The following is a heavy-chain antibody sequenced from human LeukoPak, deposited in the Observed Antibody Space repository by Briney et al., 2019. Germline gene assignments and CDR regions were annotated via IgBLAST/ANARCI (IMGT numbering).Heavy chain of an antibody. CDR3: ARDKSAGADTGSSFYY. Sequence: PGGSLRLSCAASGFTFSNYWMTWVRQAPEKGLEWVASIKQDGSEKYCVDSVKGRFTISRDNAKKSLYLQMNSLRAEDTAVYYCARDKSAGADTGSSFYYWGQGALVTVSS. J-gene: IGHJ4*02. CDR1: GFTFSNYW. CDR2: IKQDGSEK. D-gene: IGHD3-10*01. V-gene: IGHV3-7*03.